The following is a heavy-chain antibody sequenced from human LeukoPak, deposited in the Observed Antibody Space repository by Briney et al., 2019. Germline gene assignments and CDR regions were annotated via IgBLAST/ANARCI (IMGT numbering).Heavy chain of an antibody. Sequence: GGSLRLSCVASGFILSNYNMHWVRQAPGKGLKWVSYISRTATTIAYADSVKGRFTISRDKAKNSMSLQMSSLRVEDTAVYYCARGAPDHYISDYWGQGTLVTVSS. V-gene: IGHV3-48*01. J-gene: IGHJ4*02. CDR3: ARGAPDHYISDY. D-gene: IGHD4-11*01. CDR2: ISRTATTI. CDR1: GFILSNYN.